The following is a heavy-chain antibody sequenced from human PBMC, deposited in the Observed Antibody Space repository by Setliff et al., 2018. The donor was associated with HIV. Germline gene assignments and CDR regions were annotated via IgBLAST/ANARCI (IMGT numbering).Heavy chain of an antibody. D-gene: IGHD3-10*01. V-gene: IGHV3-33*01. Sequence: GESLKISCTPSGFTFSNFGIHWVRQAPGKGLEWVAVIWYDGSNKYYADSVKGRFTISRDNSKNTLYLQMNSLRADDTAVYFCARDRGDTLGGGYYYYYMDVWGKGTTVTAP. J-gene: IGHJ6*03. CDR3: ARDRGDTLGGGYYYYYMDV. CDR1: GFTFSNFG. CDR2: IWYDGSNK.